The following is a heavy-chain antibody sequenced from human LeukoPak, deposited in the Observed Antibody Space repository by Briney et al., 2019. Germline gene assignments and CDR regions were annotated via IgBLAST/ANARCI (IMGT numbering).Heavy chain of an antibody. V-gene: IGHV4-39*01. CDR1: GGSISSNTYY. D-gene: IGHD3-22*01. Sequence: SETLSLTCTVSGGSISSNTYYWDWIRQPQGKGLECSVSIYYGGSTYYNPSLKRRVIICVDTNKNQFSLKLSSVTAADTAVYYCARAYYYASSAFDIWGQGTMVTVSS. J-gene: IGHJ3*02. CDR2: IYYGGST. CDR3: ARAYYYASSAFDI.